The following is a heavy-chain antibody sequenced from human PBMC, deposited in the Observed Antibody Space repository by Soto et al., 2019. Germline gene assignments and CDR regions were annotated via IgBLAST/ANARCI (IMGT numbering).Heavy chain of an antibody. D-gene: IGHD3-22*01. J-gene: IGHJ4*02. CDR2: IYHDEST. V-gene: IGHV4-4*02. CDR3: ARNREDGSGYSVRFDY. CDR1: GGSSNNSHW. Sequence: QVQLQESGPGLVKPSWTLSLTCAVSGGSSNNSHWWSWVRQPPGKGLEWIGEIYHDESTNYNPSLKSRAIISIDKSKNRFSLKVTSVTAADTAVYYCARNREDGSGYSVRFDYWGLGTLVTVSS.